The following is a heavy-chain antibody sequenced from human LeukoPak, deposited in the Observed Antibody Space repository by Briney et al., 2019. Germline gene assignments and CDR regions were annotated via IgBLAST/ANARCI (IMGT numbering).Heavy chain of an antibody. CDR3: ARHGGSWVTMVRGQAGDWFDP. Sequence: GESLKISCKGSGYSFTSYWIGWVRQMPGKGLEWMGIIYPGDSDTRYSPSFQGQVTISADKSISTAYLQWSSLKASDTAMYYCARHGGSWVTMVRGQAGDWFDPWGQGTLVTVS. D-gene: IGHD3-10*01. CDR1: GYSFTSYW. CDR2: IYPGDSDT. J-gene: IGHJ5*02. V-gene: IGHV5-51*01.